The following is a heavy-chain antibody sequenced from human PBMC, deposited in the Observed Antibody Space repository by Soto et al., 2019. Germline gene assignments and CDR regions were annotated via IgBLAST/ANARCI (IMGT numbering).Heavy chain of an antibody. CDR1: GFTFSSYE. D-gene: IGHD6-6*01. CDR2: ISSSGSTI. Sequence: LRLSCAASGFTFSSYEMNWVRQAPGKGLEWVSYISSSGSTIYYADSVKGRFTISRDNAKNSLYLQMNSLRAEDTAVYYCARDLRYSSSSRDFDYWGQGTLVTVSS. J-gene: IGHJ4*02. V-gene: IGHV3-48*03. CDR3: ARDLRYSSSSRDFDY.